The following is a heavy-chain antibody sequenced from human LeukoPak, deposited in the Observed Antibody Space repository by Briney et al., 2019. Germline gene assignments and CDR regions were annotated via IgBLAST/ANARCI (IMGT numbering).Heavy chain of an antibody. V-gene: IGHV1-2*02. J-gene: IGHJ3*02. Sequence: ASVKVSCKASGYTFTCHFMHWVRQAPGQGLEWMGWINPNSGGTNYAQKFQGRVTMTRDTSISTPYMEVSSLRSDDTAVYYCARARGNPDAFDIWGQGTMVTVSS. CDR1: GYTFTCHF. D-gene: IGHD1-1*01. CDR2: INPNSGGT. CDR3: ARARGNPDAFDI.